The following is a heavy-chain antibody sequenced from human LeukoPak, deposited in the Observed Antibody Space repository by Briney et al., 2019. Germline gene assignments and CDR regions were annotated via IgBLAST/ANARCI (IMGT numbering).Heavy chain of an antibody. J-gene: IGHJ4*02. D-gene: IGHD6-13*01. CDR3: TRLGAYSSRNDYFDY. V-gene: IGHV3-73*01. Sequence: GGSLRLSCAASGFTFSSYGMHWVRQASGKGLEWVGRIRSKANSYATAYAASVKGRFTISRDDSKNTAYLQMNSLKTEDTAVYYCTRLGAYSSRNDYFDYWGQGTLVTVSS. CDR1: GFTFSSYG. CDR2: IRSKANSYAT.